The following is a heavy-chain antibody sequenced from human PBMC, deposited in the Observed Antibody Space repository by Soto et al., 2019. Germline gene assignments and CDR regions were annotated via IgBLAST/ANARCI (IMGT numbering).Heavy chain of an antibody. Sequence: EVHLLESGGDLVQPGGSLRLSCAASGFTFSKFVMSWVRQTPGKGLEWVSTITKTGGDTYYTDSVKGRFTISRDNSKNSLYLQMTSLRAEDTALYYCTKASPDRHHMDVWGQGTTVTVSS. CDR2: ITKTGGDT. J-gene: IGHJ6*02. V-gene: IGHV3-23*01. CDR3: TKASPDRHHMDV. CDR1: GFTFSKFV.